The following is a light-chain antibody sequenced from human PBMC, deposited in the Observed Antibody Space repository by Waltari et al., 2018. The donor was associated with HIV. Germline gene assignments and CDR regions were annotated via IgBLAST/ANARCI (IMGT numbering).Light chain of an antibody. V-gene: IGLV1-40*01. CDR2: GHN. CDR1: SSNIGAGHD. Sequence: QSVLTQPPSVSGAPGQRVTISCTGNSSNIGAGHDVHWYRQLPGTAPKFLISGHNFRPPRVPDRFSGSKSVTSASLVITGLQADDEAVYYCHCTDSSLMGPVVFGGGTKLTVL. CDR3: HCTDSSLMGPVV. J-gene: IGLJ3*02.